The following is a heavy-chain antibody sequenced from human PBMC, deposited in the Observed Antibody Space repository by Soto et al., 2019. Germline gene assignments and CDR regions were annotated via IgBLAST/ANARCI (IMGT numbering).Heavy chain of an antibody. J-gene: IGHJ1*01. CDR2: ISSSGGST. CDR1: GFTFSNYA. Sequence: PGGSLRLSCTASGFTFSNYAMSWVRQAPGKGLEWVSSISSSGGSTYYADSVKGRFTFSRDNSKNTLFLQMSSLRAEDTALYYCAKDPRTGASAGEFFHHWGQGT. CDR3: AKDPRTGASAGEFFHH. V-gene: IGHV3-23*01. D-gene: IGHD1-26*01.